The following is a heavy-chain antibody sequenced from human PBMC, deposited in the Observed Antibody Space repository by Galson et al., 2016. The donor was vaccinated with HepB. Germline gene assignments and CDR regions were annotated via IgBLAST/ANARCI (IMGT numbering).Heavy chain of an antibody. CDR3: AKGLTTVTTEVDY. CDR1: GLIISTNY. D-gene: IGHD4-17*01. CDR2: IYGGGST. Sequence: SLRLSCAVSGLIISTNYMSWVRQAPGSGLEWVSVIYGGGSTFYADSVKGRFTISRDNFKNMLYLQMNSLRAEDTAVYYCAKGLTTVTTEVDYWGQGTLVTVSS. V-gene: IGHV3-53*01. J-gene: IGHJ4*02.